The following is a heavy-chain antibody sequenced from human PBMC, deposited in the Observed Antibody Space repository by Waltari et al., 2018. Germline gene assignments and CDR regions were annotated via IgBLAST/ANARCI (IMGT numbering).Heavy chain of an antibody. CDR1: GGTFSSYA. V-gene: IGHV1-69*05. Sequence: QVQLVQSGAEVKKPGSSVKVSCKASGGTFSSYAISWVRQAPGQGLEWMGGIIPIFGTANYAQKFQGRVTSTTDESTSTAYMGLSSLRSEDTAVYYCARVGQAGYYYDSSANYFDYWGQGTLVTVSS. CDR2: IIPIFGTA. CDR3: ARVGQAGYYYDSSANYFDY. D-gene: IGHD3-22*01. J-gene: IGHJ4*02.